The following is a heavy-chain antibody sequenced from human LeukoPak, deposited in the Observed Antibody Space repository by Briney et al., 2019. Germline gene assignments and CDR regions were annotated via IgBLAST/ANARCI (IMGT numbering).Heavy chain of an antibody. D-gene: IGHD3-10*01. J-gene: IGHJ5*02. CDR3: AKLGSGTNNWFDP. CDR2: IYYSGST. Sequence: PSETLSLTCTVSGGSISNYYWTWIRQPPGKGLEWIEYIYYSGSTNYNPSLKSRVTISVDTSKNQFSLKLSSVTAADTAVYYCAKLGSGTNNWFDPWGQGTLVTVSS. CDR1: GGSISNYY. V-gene: IGHV4-59*08.